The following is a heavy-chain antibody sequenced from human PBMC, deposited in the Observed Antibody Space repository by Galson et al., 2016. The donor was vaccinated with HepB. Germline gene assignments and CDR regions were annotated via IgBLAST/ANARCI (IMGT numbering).Heavy chain of an antibody. CDR3: ARGDNPDYGDYASAYYYMDV. CDR2: INHSGST. CDR1: GGSFSGYY. Sequence: SETLSLTCAVYGGSFSGYYWSWIRQPPWKGLEWIGEINHSGSTNYNPSTTSRVTISVDTSKNQFSLKLSSVTAADTAVYYCARGDNPDYGDYASAYYYMDVWGKGTTVTVSS. V-gene: IGHV4-34*01. J-gene: IGHJ6*03. D-gene: IGHD4-17*01.